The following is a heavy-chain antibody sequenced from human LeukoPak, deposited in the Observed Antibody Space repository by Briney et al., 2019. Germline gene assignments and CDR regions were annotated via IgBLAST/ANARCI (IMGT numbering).Heavy chain of an antibody. CDR2: MNPSGGST. CDR3: TRDSYSGYDRSLGY. D-gene: IGHD5-12*01. CDR1: GYSFTIYY. V-gene: IGHV1-46*03. Sequence: SVKVSCKASGYSFTIYYIHWVRQAPGQGLEWMGIMNPSGGSTSYAQKFQGRVTMTRDTSTSTVYMELSSLRSADTAMYYCTRDSYSGYDRSLGYWGQGTLVTVSS. J-gene: IGHJ4*02.